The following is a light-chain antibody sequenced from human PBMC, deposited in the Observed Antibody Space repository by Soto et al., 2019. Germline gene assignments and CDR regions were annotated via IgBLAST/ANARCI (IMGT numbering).Light chain of an antibody. J-gene: IGKJ2*01. CDR3: QQSFHWPRFT. CDR2: DAS. Sequence: EIVLTQSPATLSLSPGERATLSCRASQSVSSYLAWYQQKPGQAPRLLIYDASNRATGIPARFSGGGSGTDFTLAISSLEPEDFAVYYCQQSFHWPRFTFGQGTKLEIK. CDR1: QSVSSY. V-gene: IGKV3-11*01.